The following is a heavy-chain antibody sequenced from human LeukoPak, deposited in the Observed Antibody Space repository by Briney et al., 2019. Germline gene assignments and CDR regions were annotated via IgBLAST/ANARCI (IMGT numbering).Heavy chain of an antibody. CDR1: GFTFSSYS. CDR2: IWYDGSNK. V-gene: IGHV3-33*08. D-gene: IGHD6-13*01. Sequence: GGSLRLSCAASGFTFSSYSMNWVRQAPGKGLEWVAVIWYDGSNKYYADSVKGRFTISRDNSKNTLYLQMNSLRAEDTAVYYCARDKWAAAGIIDYWGQGTLVTVSS. J-gene: IGHJ4*02. CDR3: ARDKWAAAGIIDY.